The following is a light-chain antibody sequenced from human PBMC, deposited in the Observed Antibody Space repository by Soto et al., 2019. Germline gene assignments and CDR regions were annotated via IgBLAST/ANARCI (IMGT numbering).Light chain of an antibody. Sequence: QSVLTQPPSVSAAPGQKVTISCSGSSSNIGNYDVSWYQQLPGTAPKLLIYENNKRPSGIPDRFSGSKSGTSATLGITGLRTGDEADYYCGVWDSGLSGGVFGGGTKLTVL. V-gene: IGLV1-51*01. J-gene: IGLJ2*01. CDR3: GVWDSGLSGGV. CDR2: ENN. CDR1: SSNIGNYD.